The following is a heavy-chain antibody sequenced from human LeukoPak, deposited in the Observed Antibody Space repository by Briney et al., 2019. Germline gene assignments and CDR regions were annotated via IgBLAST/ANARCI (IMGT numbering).Heavy chain of an antibody. J-gene: IGHJ6*03. CDR2: MYYSGST. CDR1: GGSISSYY. D-gene: IGHD2-21*02. CDR3: ARIKCGGDCRGYYYYYHMDV. V-gene: IGHV4-59*08. Sequence: PSETLSLTCTVSGGSISSYYWSRIRQPPGKGLEWIGYMYYSGSTHYNPSFKSRVTISVDTSNNRFSLKLSSVTAADTAVYYCARIKCGGDCRGYYYYYHMDVWGKGTTVTISS.